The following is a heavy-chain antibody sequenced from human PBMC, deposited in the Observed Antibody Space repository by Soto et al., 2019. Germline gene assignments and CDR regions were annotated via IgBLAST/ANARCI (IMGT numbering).Heavy chain of an antibody. Sequence: SETLSLTCTVSGGSIRSGGYYWSWVRQNPRKGLEWIGNIYYSGSTYYNPSLKSRVTISVDTSKNQFSLKLSSVTAADTAVYYCARERGGVYYYDSSGYSYGMDVWGQGTTVTVSS. CDR3: ARERGGVYYYDSSGYSYGMDV. J-gene: IGHJ6*02. D-gene: IGHD3-22*01. CDR1: GGSIRSGGYY. V-gene: IGHV4-31*03. CDR2: IYYSGST.